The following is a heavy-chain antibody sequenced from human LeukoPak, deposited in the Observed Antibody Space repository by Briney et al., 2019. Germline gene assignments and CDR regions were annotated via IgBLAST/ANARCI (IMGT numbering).Heavy chain of an antibody. CDR1: GFTFSSYG. V-gene: IGHV3-30*03. Sequence: GGSLRLSCAASGFTFSSYGMHWVRQAPGKGLEWVAVISYDGSNKYYADSVKGRFTISRDNSKNTVYLLINSLRAEDTAVYYCVSGYSSGWGNFDYWGQGTLVTVSS. CDR2: ISYDGSNK. J-gene: IGHJ4*02. CDR3: VSGYSSGWGNFDY. D-gene: IGHD6-19*01.